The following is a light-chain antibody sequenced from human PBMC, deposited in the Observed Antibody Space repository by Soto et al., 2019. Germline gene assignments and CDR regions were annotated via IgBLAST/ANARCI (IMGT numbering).Light chain of an antibody. J-gene: IGLJ1*01. CDR2: EVS. CDR1: SGDVGGYNY. CDR3: SSDTSSGIDDV. Sequence: QSALTQPASVSGSPGQSITISCTGTSGDVGGYNYVAWYQQHPGKALKLMIYEVSNRPSGVYNRSSGSKSGNTASLTISGIQAEDEAEYYSSSDTSSGIDDVFGTGTQVTVL. V-gene: IGLV2-14*01.